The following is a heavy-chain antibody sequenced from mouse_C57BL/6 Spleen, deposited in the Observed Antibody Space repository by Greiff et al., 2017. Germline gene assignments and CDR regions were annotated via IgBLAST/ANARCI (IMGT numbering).Heavy chain of an antibody. CDR3: ARGDGSSPAWFAY. J-gene: IGHJ3*01. V-gene: IGHV1-61*01. Sequence: VKLQQPGAELVRPGSSVKLSCKASGYTFTSYWMDWVKQRPGQGLEWIGNIYPSDSETHYNQKFKDKATLTVDKSSSTAYMQLSSLTSEDSAVYYCARGDGSSPAWFAYWGQGTLVTVSA. D-gene: IGHD1-1*01. CDR1: GYTFTSYW. CDR2: IYPSDSET.